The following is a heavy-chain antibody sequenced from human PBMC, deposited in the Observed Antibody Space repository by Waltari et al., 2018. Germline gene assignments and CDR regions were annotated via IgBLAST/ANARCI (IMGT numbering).Heavy chain of an antibody. CDR1: GYTFSDSG. CDR3: ARERHRLMEEGYLMALDP. J-gene: IGHJ5*02. CDR2: ISGNNGHT. V-gene: IGHV1-18*01. D-gene: IGHD3-3*01. Sequence: QVQLVQSGAEVKKPGASVKVSCKASGYTFSDSGISCVRQAPGQGLEWMGWISGNNGHTNHAQKFQGRLIMTEDTSATTVYMELTYLTSDDTAVYYCARERHRLMEEGYLMALDPWGQGTLVTVSS.